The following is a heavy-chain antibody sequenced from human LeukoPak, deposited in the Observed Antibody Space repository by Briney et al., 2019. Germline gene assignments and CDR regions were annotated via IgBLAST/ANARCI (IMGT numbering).Heavy chain of an antibody. D-gene: IGHD2-2*01. Sequence: TSETLSLTCTVSGGSISSSSYSWGWLRQPPGKGLEWIGSIYYSGSTYYNPSLKSRVTISVDTSKNQFSLKLSSVTAADTAVYYCARSIVPRYQLLLQDLYYYMDVWGKGTTVTIPS. CDR3: ARSIVPRYQLLLQDLYYYMDV. V-gene: IGHV4-39*07. CDR1: GGSISSSSYS. CDR2: IYYSGST. J-gene: IGHJ6*03.